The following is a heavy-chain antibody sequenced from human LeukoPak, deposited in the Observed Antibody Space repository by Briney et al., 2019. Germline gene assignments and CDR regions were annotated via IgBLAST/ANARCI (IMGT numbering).Heavy chain of an antibody. V-gene: IGHV3-30*04. CDR2: TLYDGSST. CDR1: GFTFNIYP. D-gene: IGHD6-19*01. Sequence: PGGSLRLSCAASGFTFNIYPMHWVRQAPGEGPEWVAVTLYDGSSTDYADSVKGRFTMSRDNAKNTLYLQMNSLRPEDTGIYYCARGKVAVARNLIDFWGQGTLVTVSS. CDR3: ARGKVAVARNLIDF. J-gene: IGHJ4*02.